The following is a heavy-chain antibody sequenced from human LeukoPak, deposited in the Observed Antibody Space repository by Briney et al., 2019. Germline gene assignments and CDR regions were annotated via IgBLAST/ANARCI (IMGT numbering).Heavy chain of an antibody. J-gene: IGHJ4*02. CDR2: INPNSGGT. CDR1: GYTFTGYY. Sequence: ASVKVSCKASGYTFTGYYMHWVRQAPGQGLEWMGWINPNSGGTNYAQKFQGRVTMTRDTSISTAYMELSRLRSDDTAVYYCARVHNFWSGYCFGYWGQGTLVTVSS. V-gene: IGHV1-2*02. CDR3: ARVHNFWSGYCFGY. D-gene: IGHD3-3*01.